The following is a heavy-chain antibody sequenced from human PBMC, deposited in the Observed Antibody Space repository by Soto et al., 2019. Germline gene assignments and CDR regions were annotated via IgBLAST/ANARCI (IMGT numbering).Heavy chain of an antibody. CDR1: GFTFSSYD. Sequence: GGSLRLSCVASGFTFSSYDMHWVRQAPGKGLEYVSSISSNGGTTYYGNNVKGRFTISRDNSKNTLYLQMGSLRAEDMAVYYCVRRVSGNYDYWGQGT. J-gene: IGHJ4*02. CDR2: ISSNGGTT. V-gene: IGHV3-64*01. D-gene: IGHD1-7*01. CDR3: VRRVSGNYDY.